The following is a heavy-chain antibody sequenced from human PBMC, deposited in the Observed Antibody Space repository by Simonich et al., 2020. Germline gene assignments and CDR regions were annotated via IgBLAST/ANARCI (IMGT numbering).Heavy chain of an antibody. CDR1: GFTFSVYA. CDR2: ISYDGSNK. J-gene: IGHJ1*01. D-gene: IGHD3-10*01. CDR3: ARNHDGSEYFQH. V-gene: IGHV3-30*07. Sequence: QVQLVESGGGVVQPGRSLSLSCAASGFTFSVYAMHWVRQAPGKGLRGVAVISYDGSNKYFADAVKGRFTISRDNSKNTLYLQMNSLRAEDTAVYYCARNHDGSEYFQHWGQGTLVTVSS.